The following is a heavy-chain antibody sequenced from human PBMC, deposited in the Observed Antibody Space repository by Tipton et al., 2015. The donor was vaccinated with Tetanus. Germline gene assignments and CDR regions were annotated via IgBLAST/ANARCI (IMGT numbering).Heavy chain of an antibody. J-gene: IGHJ4*02. V-gene: IGHV4-4*07. Sequence: TLSLTCSVSRGPISSYYWSWIRQPAGKGLEWLGHISNGNPDYAPSLKSRLTLSVGMSRNELSLELRSVTAADTGVYYCARGITDGYNRRLDYWGQG. CDR3: ARGITDGYNRRLDY. CDR2: ISNGNP. D-gene: IGHD5-24*01. CDR1: RGPISSYY.